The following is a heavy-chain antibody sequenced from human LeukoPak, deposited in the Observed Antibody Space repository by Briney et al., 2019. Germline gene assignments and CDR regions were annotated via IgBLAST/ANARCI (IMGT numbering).Heavy chain of an antibody. CDR2: IYYSGST. V-gene: IGHV4-59*08. CDR1: GGSISSYY. J-gene: IGHJ4*02. D-gene: IGHD1-26*01. CDR3: ATSIVGATMDFYFDY. Sequence: SETLSLTCTVSGGSISSYYWSWIRQPPGKGLEWIGYIYYSGSTNYNPSLKSRVTISVDTSKNQFSLKLSSVTAADTAVYYCATSIVGATMDFYFDYWGQGTLVTVSS.